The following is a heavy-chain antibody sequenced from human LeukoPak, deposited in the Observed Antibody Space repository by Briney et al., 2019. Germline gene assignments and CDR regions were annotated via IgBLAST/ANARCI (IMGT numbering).Heavy chain of an antibody. V-gene: IGHV4-59*06. Sequence: SETLSLTCTVSGGSISSYYWSWIRQHPGKGLKWIGYISYSGTTYCNPSLKSRVTISIDTSKSQFSLKLSSVTAADTAVYYCARSYSYDNWFDPWGQGTLVTVSS. D-gene: IGHD5-12*01. J-gene: IGHJ5*02. CDR1: GGSISSYY. CDR3: ARSYSYDNWFDP. CDR2: ISYSGTT.